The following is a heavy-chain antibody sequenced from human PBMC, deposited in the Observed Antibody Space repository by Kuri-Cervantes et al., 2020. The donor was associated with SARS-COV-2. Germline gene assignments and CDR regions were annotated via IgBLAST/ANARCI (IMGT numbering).Heavy chain of an antibody. V-gene: IGHV2-70*04. CDR2: LDWDEDK. Sequence: SGPTLVKPTQTLTLTCPVTGFTLTTKGMRVSWIRQPPGKALEWLARLDWDEDKFYSSSLKTRLTISKDTSKNQVVLTMTNVDPVDTATYFCAREGISVVGTDYFDYWRQGILVTVSS. J-gene: IGHJ4*02. CDR1: GFTLTTKGMR. D-gene: IGHD6-19*01. CDR3: AREGISVVGTDYFDY.